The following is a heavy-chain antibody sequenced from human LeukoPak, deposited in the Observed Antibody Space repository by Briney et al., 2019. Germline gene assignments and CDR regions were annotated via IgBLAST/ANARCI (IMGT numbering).Heavy chain of an antibody. Sequence: GGSLRLFCAASGFTFSSYGMHWVRQAPGKGLEWVAVIWYDGSNKYYADSVKGRFTISRDNSKNTLYLQMNSLRAEDTAVYYCAKEGSQYASSWFDHWGQGTLVTVSS. CDR2: IWYDGSNK. D-gene: IGHD2-2*01. J-gene: IGHJ5*02. CDR1: GFTFSSYG. CDR3: AKEGSQYASSWFDH. V-gene: IGHV3-33*06.